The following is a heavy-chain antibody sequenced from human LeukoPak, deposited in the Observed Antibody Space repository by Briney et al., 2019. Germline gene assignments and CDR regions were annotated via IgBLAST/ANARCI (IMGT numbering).Heavy chain of an antibody. V-gene: IGHV3-48*04. CDR3: ARASLFGYYGY. Sequence: GGSLRLSCAASGFTFSSYSMNWVRQAPGKGLEWVSYISSSSSTIHYADSVKGRFTISRDNAKNSLYLQMNSLRAEDTAVYYCARASLFGYYGYWGQGTLVTVSS. CDR2: ISSSSSTI. CDR1: GFTFSSYS. D-gene: IGHD3-22*01. J-gene: IGHJ4*02.